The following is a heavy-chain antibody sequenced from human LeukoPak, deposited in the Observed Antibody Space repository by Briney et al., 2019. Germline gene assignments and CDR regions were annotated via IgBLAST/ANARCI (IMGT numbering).Heavy chain of an antibody. CDR1: GGSISSYY. Sequence: SETLSLTCTVSGGSISSYYWSWIRQPPGKGLEWIGYIYYSGSTNYNPSLKDRVTISVDTSKNQFSLKLSSVTAADTAVYYCARELRIAAAGTGSWFDPWGQGTLVTVSS. CDR3: ARELRIAAAGTGSWFDP. D-gene: IGHD6-13*01. V-gene: IGHV4-59*01. CDR2: IYYSGST. J-gene: IGHJ5*02.